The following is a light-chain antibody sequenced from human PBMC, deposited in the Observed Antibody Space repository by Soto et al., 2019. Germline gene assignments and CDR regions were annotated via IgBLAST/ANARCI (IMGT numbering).Light chain of an antibody. J-gene: IGKJ1*01. Sequence: EIVLTQSPGTLSLSPGERATLSCRASQSVSSTYLAWYQQKPGQAPRLLIYGASSRATGIPDRFSGSGSGTDFTLTISRLEPEDFAVYYCQQYGHSPWTFGQGTKVDI. CDR3: QQYGHSPWT. CDR1: QSVSSTY. V-gene: IGKV3-20*01. CDR2: GAS.